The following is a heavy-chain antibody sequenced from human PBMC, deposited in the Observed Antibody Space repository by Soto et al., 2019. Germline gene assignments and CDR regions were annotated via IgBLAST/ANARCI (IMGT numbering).Heavy chain of an antibody. D-gene: IGHD3-10*01. Sequence: QMQLQESGPGLVKPSETLSLICSFSGDSINAFYLNWLRQAPGKELEWIGYIYHNGETTYNPSLKGRVTISADTSQTQFSLRLSSVTAADTGVYYSARDKGGEFLRGSGMDVWGQGTTVIVSS. CDR3: ARDKGGEFLRGSGMDV. V-gene: IGHV4-59*01. CDR2: IYHNGET. CDR1: GDSINAFY. J-gene: IGHJ6*02.